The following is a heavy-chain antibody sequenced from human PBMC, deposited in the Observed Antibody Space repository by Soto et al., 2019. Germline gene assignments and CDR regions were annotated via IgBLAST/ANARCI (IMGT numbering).Heavy chain of an antibody. J-gene: IGHJ3*02. CDR2: ISSSGSTI. CDR3: ARVIYDAFDI. Sequence: GSLRLSCAASGFTFSRYDMNWVRQAPGKGLEWVSYISSSGSTIYYADSVKGRFTISRDNAKNSLYLQMNSLRAEDTAVYYCARVIYDAFDIWGQGTMVTVSS. CDR1: GFTFSRYD. D-gene: IGHD3-10*01. V-gene: IGHV3-48*03.